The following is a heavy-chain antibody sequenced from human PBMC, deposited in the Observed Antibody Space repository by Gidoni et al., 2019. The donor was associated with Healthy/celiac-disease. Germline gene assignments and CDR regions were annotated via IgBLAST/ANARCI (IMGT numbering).Heavy chain of an antibody. J-gene: IGHJ2*01. Sequence: EVQLLESGGGLGQPGGALRLSCAASGFTFSSYAMSWVRQAPGKGLEWVSAISGSGGSTYSADSVKGRFTISRDNSKNTLYLQMNSLRAEDTAVYYCAKVAEAVTTFGYFDLWGRGTLVTVSS. V-gene: IGHV3-23*01. D-gene: IGHD4-17*01. CDR3: AKVAEAVTTFGYFDL. CDR2: ISGSGGST. CDR1: GFTFSSYA.